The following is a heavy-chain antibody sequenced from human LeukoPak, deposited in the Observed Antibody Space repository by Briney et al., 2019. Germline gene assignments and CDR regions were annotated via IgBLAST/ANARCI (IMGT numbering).Heavy chain of an antibody. D-gene: IGHD6-19*01. J-gene: IGHJ4*02. CDR2: ISKRGGST. CDR1: GFTFDNYA. CDR3: AKVKGGSGPFDD. V-gene: IGHV3-23*01. Sequence: GGSLRLSCAASGFTFDNYAMTWVRQAPGKGLEWVSSISKRGGSTYYADFVKGRFTISRDSSKNTLHLQMNTLRAEDTAVYYCAKVKGGSGPFDDWGQGTLVTVSS.